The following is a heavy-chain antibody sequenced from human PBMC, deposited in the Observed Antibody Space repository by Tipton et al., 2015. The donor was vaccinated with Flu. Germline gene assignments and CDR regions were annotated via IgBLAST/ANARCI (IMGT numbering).Heavy chain of an antibody. CDR3: ARGGAVAGFRGFDY. V-gene: IGHV4-61*02. Sequence: TLSLTCTVSGGSISSGSYYWSWIRQPAGKGLEWIGRIYTSGSTNYSPSLKSRVTISVDTSKNQFSLKLSSVTAADTAVYYCARGGAVAGFRGFDYWGQGTLVTVSS. D-gene: IGHD6-19*01. J-gene: IGHJ4*02. CDR1: GGSISSGSYY. CDR2: IYTSGST.